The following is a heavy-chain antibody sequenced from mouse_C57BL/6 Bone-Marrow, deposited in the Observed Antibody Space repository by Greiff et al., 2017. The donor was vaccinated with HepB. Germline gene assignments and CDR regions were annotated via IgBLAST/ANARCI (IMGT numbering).Heavy chain of an antibody. Sequence: EVQRVESGGGLVKPGGSLKLSCAASGFTFSSYTMSWVRQTPEKRLEWVATISGGGGNTYYPDSVKGRFTISRDNAKNTLYLQMSSLRSEDTALYYCARRDGYLLAYWGQGTLVTVSA. CDR2: ISGGGGNT. CDR1: GFTFSSYT. D-gene: IGHD2-3*01. CDR3: ARRDGYLLAY. V-gene: IGHV5-9*01. J-gene: IGHJ3*01.